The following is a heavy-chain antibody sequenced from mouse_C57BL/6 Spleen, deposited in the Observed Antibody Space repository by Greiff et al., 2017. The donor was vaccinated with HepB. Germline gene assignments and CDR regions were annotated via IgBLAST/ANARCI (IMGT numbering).Heavy chain of an antibody. D-gene: IGHD1-1*01. J-gene: IGHJ4*01. CDR2: INYDGSST. V-gene: IGHV5-16*01. CDR1: GFTFSDYY. CDR3: ARESYDYAMDY. Sequence: EVNLVESEGGLVQPGSSMKLSCTASGFTFSDYYMAWVRQVPEKGLEWVANINYDGSSTYYLDSLKSRFIISRDNAKNILYLQMSSLKSEDTATYYCARESYDYAMDYWGQGTSVTVSS.